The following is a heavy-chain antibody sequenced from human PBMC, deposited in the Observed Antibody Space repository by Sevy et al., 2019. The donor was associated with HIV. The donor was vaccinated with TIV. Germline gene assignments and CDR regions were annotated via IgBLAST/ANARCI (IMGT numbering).Heavy chain of an antibody. CDR3: ARSFTEYSSWFDP. Sequence: SETLSLTCTVSGGSISSSSYYWGWIRQPPGKGLEWIGSIYYSGSTYYNPSVKSRVTISVDTSKNQFSLKLSSVTAADTAVYYCARSFTEYSSWFDPWGQGTLVTVSS. CDR1: GGSISSSSYY. J-gene: IGHJ5*02. V-gene: IGHV4-39*01. CDR2: IYYSGST. D-gene: IGHD6-19*01.